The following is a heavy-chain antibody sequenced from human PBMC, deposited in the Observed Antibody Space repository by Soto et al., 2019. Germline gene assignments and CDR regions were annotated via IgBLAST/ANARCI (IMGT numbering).Heavy chain of an antibody. V-gene: IGHV3-21*01. Sequence: WGSLRLSCAASGFTFSSYSMNWVRQAPGKGLEWVSSISSSSSYIYYADSVKGRFTISRDNAKNSLYLQMNSLRAEDMAVYYCARGGYSTLFDAFDIWGQGTMVTVSS. CDR3: ARGGYSTLFDAFDI. D-gene: IGHD6-13*01. CDR1: GFTFSSYS. J-gene: IGHJ3*02. CDR2: ISSSSSYI.